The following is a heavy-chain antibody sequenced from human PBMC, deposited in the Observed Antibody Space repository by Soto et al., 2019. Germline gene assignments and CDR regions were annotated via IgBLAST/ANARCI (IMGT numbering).Heavy chain of an antibody. CDR1: GYTFTSYG. D-gene: IGHD2-15*01. CDR2: ISAYNGNA. CDR3: AALGGFCSGGRCYHYAFDI. Sequence: ASVKVSCKASGYTFTSYGISWVRQAPGQGLEWMGWISAYNGNANYAQKLQGRVTMTTDTSTSTAYMELRSLRSDDTAVYYCAALGGFCSGGRCYHYAFDIRAQRTMDTGSS. V-gene: IGHV1-18*01. J-gene: IGHJ3*02.